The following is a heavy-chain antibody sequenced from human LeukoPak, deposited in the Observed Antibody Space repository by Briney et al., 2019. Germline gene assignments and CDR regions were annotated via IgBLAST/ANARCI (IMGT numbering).Heavy chain of an antibody. J-gene: IGHJ4*02. Sequence: SETLSLTCTVSGGSISSSYYWGWIRQPPGKGLEWIGSIYYSGSTYYNPSLKSRVTISVDTSKNQFSLNLNSVTAAATALYYCARQRITAADGTKGYFDYWGQGTLVTVSS. D-gene: IGHD6-13*01. V-gene: IGHV4-39*01. CDR3: ARQRITAADGTKGYFDY. CDR2: IYYSGST. CDR1: GGSISSSYY.